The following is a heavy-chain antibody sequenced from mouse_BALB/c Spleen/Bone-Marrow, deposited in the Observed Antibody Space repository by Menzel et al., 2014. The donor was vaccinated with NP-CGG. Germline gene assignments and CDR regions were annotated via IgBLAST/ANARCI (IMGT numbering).Heavy chain of an antibody. J-gene: IGHJ2*01. CDR2: IYPGNSDT. D-gene: IGHD1-2*01. Sequence: EVQLQQSGTVLARPGASVKMSCKASGYSFTSYWMHWVKQRPGQGLEWIGAIYPGNSDTSYNQKFKGKAKLTAVTSASTAYMELSSLTNEDSAVYYCTKEWYCGLGDWDQGTTRKVSS. CDR3: TKEWYCGLGD. V-gene: IGHV1-5*01. CDR1: GYSFTSYW.